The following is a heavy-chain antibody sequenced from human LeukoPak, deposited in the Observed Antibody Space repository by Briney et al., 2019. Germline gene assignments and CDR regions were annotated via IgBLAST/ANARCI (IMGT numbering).Heavy chain of an antibody. V-gene: IGHV1-69*02. D-gene: IGHD2-2*01. CDR1: GGTFSSYT. Sequence: ASVKVSCKASGGTFSSYTISWVRQAPGQGLEWMGRIIPILGIANYAQKFQGRVTITADESTSTAYMELSSLRSEDTAVYYCARALTRYCSSTSCYLGYFDYWGQGTLVTVSS. CDR3: ARALTRYCSSTSCYLGYFDY. J-gene: IGHJ4*02. CDR2: IIPILGIA.